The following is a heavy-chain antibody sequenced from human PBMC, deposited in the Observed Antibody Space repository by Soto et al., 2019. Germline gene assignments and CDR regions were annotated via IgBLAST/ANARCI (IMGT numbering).Heavy chain of an antibody. CDR2: INRDGSST. V-gene: IGHV3-74*01. CDR3: AGDVHDYIWGSGAFDI. D-gene: IGHD3-16*01. CDR1: GFTFSSYW. J-gene: IGHJ3*02. Sequence: EVQLVESGGGLVQPGGSLRLSCAASGFTFSSYWMHWVRQAPGKGLVWVSRINRDGSSTSYADSVKGRFTISRDNAKNSLYLQMNSLRAEDTAVYYGAGDVHDYIWGSGAFDIWGQGTMVTVSS.